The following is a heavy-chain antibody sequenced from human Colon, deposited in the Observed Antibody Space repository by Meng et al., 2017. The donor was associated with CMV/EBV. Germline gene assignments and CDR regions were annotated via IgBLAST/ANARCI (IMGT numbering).Heavy chain of an antibody. J-gene: IGHJ5*02. Sequence: QGRLQGSGPGLVKPSETLSLTCTVAGDSISNYYWSWIRQSPGKGLEWIGYIYSSGSTNYNPSLKSRVTISIDTSKNQFSLKLTSVTAADTAVYYCAKGRARNDYWFDPWGQGTLVTVSS. CDR2: IYSSGST. CDR3: AKGRARNDYWFDP. CDR1: GDSISNYY. V-gene: IGHV4-59*01. D-gene: IGHD4/OR15-4a*01.